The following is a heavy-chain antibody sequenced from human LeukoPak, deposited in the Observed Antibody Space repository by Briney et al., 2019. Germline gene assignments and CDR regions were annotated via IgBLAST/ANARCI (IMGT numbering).Heavy chain of an antibody. V-gene: IGHV4-34*01. J-gene: IGHJ5*02. CDR1: GGSFSGYY. Sequence: SGTLSLTCAVYGGSFSGYYWSWIRQPPGKGLEWIAEINHSGSTNYNPSLKSRVTISVDTSKNQFSLKLSSVTAADTAVYYCARALSSSWYKNWFDPWGQGTLVTVSS. CDR3: ARALSSSWYKNWFDP. CDR2: INHSGST. D-gene: IGHD6-13*01.